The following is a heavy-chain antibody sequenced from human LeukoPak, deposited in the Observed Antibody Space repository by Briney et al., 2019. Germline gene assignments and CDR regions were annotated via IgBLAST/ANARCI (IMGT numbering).Heavy chain of an antibody. J-gene: IGHJ5*02. D-gene: IGHD2-8*01. CDR2: IYPDDSDT. CDR1: GHTFTNSW. CDR3: ARSAGHCSDGLCYAYNWFDL. Sequence: GESLKISCEASGHTFTNSWIAWVRQKPGKGPEWMGLIYPDDSDTRYNPSFQGQVIISADKSIGTAYLQWSSLKASDTAMYYCARSAGHCSDGLCYAYNWFDLWGQGTLVPVYS. V-gene: IGHV5-51*01.